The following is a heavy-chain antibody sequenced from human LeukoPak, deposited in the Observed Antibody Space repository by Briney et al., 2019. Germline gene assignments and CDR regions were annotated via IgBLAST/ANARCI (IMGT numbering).Heavy chain of an antibody. D-gene: IGHD4-17*01. J-gene: IGHJ4*02. Sequence: GGSLRLSCAASGFTFSSYGMHWVRQAPGKGLEWVAVIWYDGSNKYYADSVKGRFTISRDNSKNTLYLQMNSLRAEDTAVHYCARDSVYGDYAWYYFDYWGQGTLVTVSS. CDR2: IWYDGSNK. CDR3: ARDSVYGDYAWYYFDY. CDR1: GFTFSSYG. V-gene: IGHV3-33*01.